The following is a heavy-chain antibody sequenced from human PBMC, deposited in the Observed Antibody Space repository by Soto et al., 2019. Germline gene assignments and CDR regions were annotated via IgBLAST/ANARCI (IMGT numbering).Heavy chain of an antibody. D-gene: IGHD5-18*01. Sequence: EVQLVESGGGLVQPGRSLRLSCTASGFTFGDYAMSWVRQAPGKGLEWVGFIRSKAYGGTTEYAASVKGRFSISRDDSKSIAYLQRNSLKTEGTAVYYCTRGPRYNYALEGGADYWGQGTLVTVSS. CDR2: IRSKAYGGTT. V-gene: IGHV3-49*04. CDR1: GFTFGDYA. CDR3: TRGPRYNYALEGGADY. J-gene: IGHJ4*02.